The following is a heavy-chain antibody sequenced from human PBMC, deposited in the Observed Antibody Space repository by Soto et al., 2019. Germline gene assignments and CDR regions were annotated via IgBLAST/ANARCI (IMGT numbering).Heavy chain of an antibody. CDR2: INPNSGDT. CDR1: RYTFSDYY. CDR3: ERVGRGDTFVRTYSWFEP. J-gene: IGHJ5*02. D-gene: IGHD5-18*01. Sequence: DSVKVSCKASRYTFSDYYMHWVRQAPGQGLEWMGWINPNSGDTNYAQKFQGRVTITRDTSISTAYMELSRLRSDDTAVYYCERVGRGDTFVRTYSWFEPWG. V-gene: IGHV1-2*02.